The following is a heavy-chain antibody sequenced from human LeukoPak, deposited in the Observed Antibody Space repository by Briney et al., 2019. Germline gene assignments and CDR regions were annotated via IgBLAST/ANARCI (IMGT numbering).Heavy chain of an antibody. J-gene: IGHJ6*02. CDR2: MNPNSGNT. CDR3: ARGAGTISEDYYYGMDV. Sequence: GASVKVSCKASGYTFTSYDINWVRQATGQGLEWMGWMNPNSGNTGYAQKFQGRVTMTRNTSISTAYMELSSLRSEDTAVYYCARGAGTISEDYYYGMDVWGQGTTVTVSS. CDR1: GYTFTSYD. D-gene: IGHD2-2*02. V-gene: IGHV1-8*01.